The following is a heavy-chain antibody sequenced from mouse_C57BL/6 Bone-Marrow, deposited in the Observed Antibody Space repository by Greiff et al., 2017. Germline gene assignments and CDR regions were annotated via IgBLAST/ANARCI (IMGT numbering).Heavy chain of an antibody. CDR1: GYTFTSYW. D-gene: IGHD4-1*01. J-gene: IGHJ2*01. CDR3: ARSGPLGRSFDY. CDR2: IYPTNGRT. V-gene: IGHV1-55*01. Sequence: QVQLQQPGAELVKPGASVKMSCKASGYTFTSYWITWVKQRPGQGLEWIGDIYPTNGRTNYNEKFKSKAILTVETSSNTAYMQLSSLTSEDSAVFYCARSGPLGRSFDYWGQGTTPTVSS.